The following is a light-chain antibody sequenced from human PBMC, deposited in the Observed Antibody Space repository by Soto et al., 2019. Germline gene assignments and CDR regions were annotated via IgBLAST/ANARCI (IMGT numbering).Light chain of an antibody. Sequence: QSVLTQPPSASGSPGQSVTISCTGTSIDVGGYNYVSWYQQHPGKAPKLMIYEVSKRPSGVPDRFSGSKSGNTASLTVSGLQAEDEADYYCSSYAGSNKLVVFGGGTKLTVL. J-gene: IGLJ2*01. V-gene: IGLV2-8*01. CDR2: EVS. CDR1: SIDVGGYNY. CDR3: SSYAGSNKLVV.